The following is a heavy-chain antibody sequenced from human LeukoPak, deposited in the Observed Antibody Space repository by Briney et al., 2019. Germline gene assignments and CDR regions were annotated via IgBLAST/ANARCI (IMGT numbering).Heavy chain of an antibody. Sequence: GASVKVSCKASGYTFTVHYMHWVRQAPGQGLEWMGWINPNSGDTNYAQKFQGRVTMTRDTSISTAYMELSRLRSDDTAVYYCARRYSSGWYDAFDIWGQGTMVTVSS. D-gene: IGHD6-19*01. CDR1: GYTFTVHY. V-gene: IGHV1-2*02. CDR3: ARRYSSGWYDAFDI. CDR2: INPNSGDT. J-gene: IGHJ3*02.